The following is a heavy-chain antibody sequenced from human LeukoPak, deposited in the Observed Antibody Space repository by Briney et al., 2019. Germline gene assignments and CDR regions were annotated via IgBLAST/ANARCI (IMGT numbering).Heavy chain of an antibody. CDR3: AGIPTYYYDSSGYAIDY. CDR1: GGSISSYY. CDR2: IYYSGST. D-gene: IGHD3-22*01. Sequence: SETLSLTCTVSGGSISSYYWSWIRQPPGKGLEWIGYIYYSGSTNYNPSLKSRVTISVDTSKNQFSLKLSSVTAADTAVYYCAGIPTYYYDSSGYAIDYWGQGTLVTVSS. J-gene: IGHJ4*02. V-gene: IGHV4-59*12.